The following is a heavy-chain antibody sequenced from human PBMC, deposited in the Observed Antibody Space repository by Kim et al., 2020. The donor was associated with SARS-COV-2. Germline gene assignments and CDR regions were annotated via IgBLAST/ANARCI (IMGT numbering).Heavy chain of an antibody. CDR3: ARGLSNYYDTVDFAY. CDR1: GFTFSRYY. Sequence: GGSLRLSCAASGFTFSRYYMHWVRQATGKGLEWVSAIGTSGDTYYPGSVKGRFTISRENAKNSLYLQMNSLRAGDPAVYYCARGLSNYYDTVDFAYWCQ. D-gene: IGHD3-22*01. J-gene: IGHJ4*02. V-gene: IGHV3-13*04. CDR2: IGTSGDT.